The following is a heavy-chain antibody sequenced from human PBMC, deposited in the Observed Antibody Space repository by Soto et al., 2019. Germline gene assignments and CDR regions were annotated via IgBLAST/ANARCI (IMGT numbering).Heavy chain of an antibody. V-gene: IGHV3-30-3*01. CDR2: ISYDGSDK. CDR3: ARVDCSTTTCYYYGFDV. J-gene: IGHJ6*02. D-gene: IGHD2-2*01. Sequence: DLEESGGGVVQPGGSLRLSCAGSGFDFSGYTIHWVHQAPGKGLEWVAVISYDGSDKYYADSVKGRFTISRDNAKKTLYLQMNSLRIEDTAVYYCARVDCSTTTCYYYGFDVWGQGTTVTVSS. CDR1: GFDFSGYT.